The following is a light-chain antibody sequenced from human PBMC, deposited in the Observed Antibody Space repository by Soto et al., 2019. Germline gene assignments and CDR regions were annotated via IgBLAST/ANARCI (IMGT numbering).Light chain of an antibody. CDR3: QSCDKSLSGLA. V-gene: IGLV1-40*01. CDR2: GNN. J-gene: IGLJ2*01. Sequence: QSVLTQPPSVSGAPGQRVTISCTGSTSNMGANYAVHWYQQLPGTAPKLLISGNNNRPSGVPDRFSGSRSDTSASLAITGLQAEDEADYDCQSCDKSLSGLAFGGGTKLTVL. CDR1: TSNMGANYA.